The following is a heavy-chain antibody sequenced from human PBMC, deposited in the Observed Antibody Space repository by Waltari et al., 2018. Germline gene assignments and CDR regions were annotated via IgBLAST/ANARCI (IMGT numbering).Heavy chain of an antibody. Sequence: QLQLQESGPGLVKPSETLSLTCTVSGGSISSSSYYWGWIRQPPGKGLEWIGSIYYSGSTYYNPSLKSRVTISVDTSKNQFSLKLSSVTAADTAVYYCARGPAHYYSSSSPLPSYYYYMDVWGKGTTVTISS. CDR2: IYYSGST. CDR3: ARGPAHYYSSSSPLPSYYYYMDV. D-gene: IGHD6-6*01. J-gene: IGHJ6*03. V-gene: IGHV4-39*07. CDR1: GGSISSSSYY.